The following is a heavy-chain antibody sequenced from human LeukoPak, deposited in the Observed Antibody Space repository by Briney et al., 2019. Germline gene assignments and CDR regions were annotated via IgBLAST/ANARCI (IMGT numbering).Heavy chain of an antibody. CDR1: GYTFTSYD. Sequence: ASVKVSCKASGYTFTSYDINCVRQATGQGLEWMGWMNPNSGNTGYAQKFQGRVTITRNTSTSTAYMELSSLRSEDTAVYYCAREGYSSSYYYMDVWGKGTTVTVSS. CDR2: MNPNSGNT. D-gene: IGHD6-6*01. CDR3: AREGYSSSYYYMDV. V-gene: IGHV1-8*01. J-gene: IGHJ6*03.